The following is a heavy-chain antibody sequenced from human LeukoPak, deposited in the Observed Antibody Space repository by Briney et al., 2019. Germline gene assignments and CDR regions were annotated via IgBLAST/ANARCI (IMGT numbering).Heavy chain of an antibody. V-gene: IGHV1-18*04. CDR2: FRAYNGNT. Sequence: ASVKVSCKASGYTFTSYGLSWVRPAPGQGLEWMGWFRAYNGNTNYAQKLQGRVTMTTDTSTSTAYMELRSLRSDDTAVYYCARGLVVPAAILYYFDYWGQGTLVTVSS. J-gene: IGHJ4*02. CDR3: ARGLVVPAAILYYFDY. CDR1: GYTFTSYG. D-gene: IGHD2-2*01.